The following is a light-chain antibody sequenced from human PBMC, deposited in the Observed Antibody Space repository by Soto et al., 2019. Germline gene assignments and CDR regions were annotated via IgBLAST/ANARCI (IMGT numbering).Light chain of an antibody. CDR1: QSVGSR. CDR3: QQYVTSAIT. CDR2: GAS. V-gene: IGKV3-20*01. J-gene: IGKJ5*01. Sequence: EIVLTQSPGTLSLSPGERATLSCRASQSVGSRLAWYQQKPGQAPRLLISGASSRAAGIPDRFSGSGSGTDFTLTISRLEPEDLALYYCQQYVTSAITFGQGTRLEIK.